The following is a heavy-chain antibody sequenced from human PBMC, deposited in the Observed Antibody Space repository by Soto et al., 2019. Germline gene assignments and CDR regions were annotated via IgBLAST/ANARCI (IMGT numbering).Heavy chain of an antibody. CDR2: IYYSGST. Sequence: SETLSLTCTVSGGSISSGGYYWSWIRQHPGKGLEWIGYIYYSGSTYHNPSLKSRVTISVDTSKNQFSLKLSSVTAADTAVYYCARDRPVVEDYYYYYGMDVWGQGTTVTVSS. V-gene: IGHV4-31*03. CDR3: ARDRPVVEDYYYYYGMDV. J-gene: IGHJ6*02. D-gene: IGHD2-2*01. CDR1: GGSISSGGYY.